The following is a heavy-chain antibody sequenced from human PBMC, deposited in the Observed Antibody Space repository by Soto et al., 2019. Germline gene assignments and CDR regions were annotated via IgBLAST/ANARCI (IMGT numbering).Heavy chain of an antibody. V-gene: IGHV3-64*01. CDR1: GFTLSGYA. D-gene: IGHD6-6*01. CDR3: ARRARRDFYYMDV. J-gene: IGHJ6*03. CDR2: ISSNGVGT. Sequence: EVQLAESGGGLAQPGGSLRISCAASGFTLSGYAMDWVRQAPGKGLECVSGISSNGVGTYYANSVQGRFTISRDNSKNTVYLQMGTLRPEDVAVCYYARRARRDFYYMDVWGKGTTVTVAS.